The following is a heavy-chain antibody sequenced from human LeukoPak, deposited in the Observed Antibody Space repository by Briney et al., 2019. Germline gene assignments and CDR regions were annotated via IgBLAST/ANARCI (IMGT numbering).Heavy chain of an antibody. V-gene: IGHV3-53*01. CDR2: GGAT. Sequence: GGATYYADSVKGRFTISRDNSENTLYLQMESLRAEDTAVYYCARGDGYNFFDYWGKGTLVTVSS. D-gene: IGHD5-24*01. J-gene: IGHJ4*02. CDR3: ARGDGYNFFDY.